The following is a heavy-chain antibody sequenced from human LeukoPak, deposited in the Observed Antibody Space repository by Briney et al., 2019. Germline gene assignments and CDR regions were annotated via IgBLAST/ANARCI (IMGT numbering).Heavy chain of an antibody. CDR1: GFTFDEYG. J-gene: IGHJ5*02. CDR2: VNWNAGNT. CDR3: ARDQSYPYNWFDP. Sequence: PGGSLRLSCTTSGFTFDEYGMSWVRHAPGRGLEWVSSVNWNAGNTGYADSVRGRFTISRDNAKNSLFLQMNSLRAEDTAFYYCARDQSYPYNWFDPWGQGTLVTVSS. V-gene: IGHV3-20*04.